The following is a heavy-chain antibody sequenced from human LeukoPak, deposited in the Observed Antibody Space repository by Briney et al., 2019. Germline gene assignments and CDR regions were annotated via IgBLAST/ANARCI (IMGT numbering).Heavy chain of an antibody. CDR1: GGSIGSSSYY. D-gene: IGHD5-24*01. J-gene: IGHJ4*02. Sequence: NPSETLSLTCTVSGGSIGSSSYYWGWIRQPPGKGLEWIGSIYYSGSTYCNPSLKSRVTISVDTSKNQFSLKLSSVTAADTAVYYCASLSVEVSYYLDYWGQGTLVTVSS. CDR2: IYYSGST. CDR3: ASLSVEVSYYLDY. V-gene: IGHV4-39*07.